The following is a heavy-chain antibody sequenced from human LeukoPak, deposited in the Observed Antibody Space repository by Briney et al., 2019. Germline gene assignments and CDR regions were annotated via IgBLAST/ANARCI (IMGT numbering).Heavy chain of an antibody. CDR3: ARETQIYGDSYGMDV. V-gene: IGHV3-66*01. J-gene: IGHJ6*02. Sequence: GGSLRLSCAAYGFTVSSNYMSWVRQAPGKGLEWVSVIYSGGSTYYADSVKGRFTISRDNSKNTLYLQMNSLRAEDTAVYYCARETQIYGDSYGMDVWGQGTTVTVSS. D-gene: IGHD4-17*01. CDR2: IYSGGST. CDR1: GFTVSSNY.